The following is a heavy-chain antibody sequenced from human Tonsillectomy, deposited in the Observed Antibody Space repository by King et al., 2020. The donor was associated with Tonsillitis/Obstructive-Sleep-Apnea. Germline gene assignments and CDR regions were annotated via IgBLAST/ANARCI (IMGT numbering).Heavy chain of an antibody. CDR3: AEYQLPKDAFDI. V-gene: IGHV4-39*01. J-gene: IGHJ3*02. CDR2: IYYSGST. Sequence: VQLQESGPGLVKPSETLSLTCTVSGGSISSSSYYWGWIRQPPGKGLEWIGSIYYSGSTYYNPSLKSRVTISVDTSKNQFSLKLISVTAADTAVYYCAEYQLPKDAFDIWGQGTMVTVSS. D-gene: IGHD2-2*01. CDR1: GGSISSSSYY.